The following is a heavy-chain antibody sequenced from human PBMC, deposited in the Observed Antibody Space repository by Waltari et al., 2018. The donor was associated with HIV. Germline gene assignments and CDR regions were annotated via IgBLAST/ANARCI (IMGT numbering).Heavy chain of an antibody. CDR2: ISSSGSTI. D-gene: IGHD3-10*01. J-gene: IGHJ3*02. CDR3: ARAFMIRGTGAFDI. V-gene: IGHV3-48*03. Sequence: EVQVVESGGGLVQPGGSLRLSCAASGLPFMSYEMTWVRQAPGKGLELVSYISSSGSTIYFVDSVKGRFTMSRDNAKNSLYLRMNSLRAEDTAVYYCARAFMIRGTGAFDIWGQGTMVTVSS. CDR1: GLPFMSYE.